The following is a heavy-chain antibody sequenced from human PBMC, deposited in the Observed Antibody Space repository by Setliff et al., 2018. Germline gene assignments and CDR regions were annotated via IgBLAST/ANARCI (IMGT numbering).Heavy chain of an antibody. Sequence: SETLSLTCTVSGGSISSHYWNWIRQPPGKGLEWIGEIYHSGSTNYNPSLKSRVTISVDTSKNQFSLKLSSVTAADTAVYYCARDRQYCSSPTCYTSYFYYYAMDIWGQGTTVTVS. CDR3: ARDRQYCSSPTCYTSYFYYYAMDI. V-gene: IGHV4-34*01. J-gene: IGHJ6*02. CDR2: IYHSGST. CDR1: GGSISSHY. D-gene: IGHD2-2*02.